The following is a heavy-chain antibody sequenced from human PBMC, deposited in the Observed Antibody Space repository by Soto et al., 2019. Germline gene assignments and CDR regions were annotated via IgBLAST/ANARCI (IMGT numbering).Heavy chain of an antibody. CDR3: GRDAYGPVGYEGMDV. D-gene: IGHD3-10*01. CDR1: GLSVSSNY. CDR2: IYSNGGT. V-gene: IGHV3-66*01. J-gene: IGHJ6*02. Sequence: EVQLVESGGGLVQPGGSLRLSCAASGLSVSSNYMSWVRQAPGKRPEWVSVIYSNGGTYYADSVDGRFTMSRDDSKNTLSLQMNSVRAGDTAVYYSGRDAYGPVGYEGMDVWGQGTTVTVS.